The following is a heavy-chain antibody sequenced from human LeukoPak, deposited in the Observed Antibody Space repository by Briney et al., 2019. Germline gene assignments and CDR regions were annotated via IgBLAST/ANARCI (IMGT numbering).Heavy chain of an antibody. CDR2: ISSSSSYI. Sequence: GGSLRLSCAVSGFTVSRYSMNWVRQAPGKGLEWVSSISSSSSYIYYADSVKGRFTISRDNARYSLYLQMDSLRAEDTAVYYCARGYSNYGYAFDIWGQGTMVTVSS. V-gene: IGHV3-21*01. CDR3: ARGYSNYGYAFDI. D-gene: IGHD4-11*01. CDR1: GFTVSRYS. J-gene: IGHJ3*02.